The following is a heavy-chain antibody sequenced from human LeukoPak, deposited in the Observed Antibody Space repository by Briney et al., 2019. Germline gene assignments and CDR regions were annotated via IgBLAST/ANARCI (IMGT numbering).Heavy chain of an antibody. V-gene: IGHV1-46*01. Sequence: ASVKVSCKASGYTFTSYYMHWVRQAPGQGLEWMGIINPSGGSTSYAQKFQGRVTMTRDTSTSTVYMELSSLRSEDTAVYYCARERTGNSDSSGHYAYWGQGTLVTVSS. CDR3: ARERTGNSDSSGHYAY. J-gene: IGHJ4*02. D-gene: IGHD3-22*01. CDR2: INPSGGST. CDR1: GYTFTSYY.